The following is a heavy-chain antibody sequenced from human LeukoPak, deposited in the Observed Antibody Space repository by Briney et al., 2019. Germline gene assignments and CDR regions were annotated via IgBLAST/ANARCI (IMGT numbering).Heavy chain of an antibody. V-gene: IGHV3-15*01. D-gene: IGHD1-1*01. J-gene: IGHJ4*02. CDR2: IKSKSGGGTT. Sequence: PGGSLRLSWAASEFTFSDAWMSWVRQAPGKGLDWVGRIKSKSGGGTTDYTAPVKGRFTISRDDSKNTLYLQMNGLKIEDTAVYYCTTDYGHGTWGQGTLVTVSP. CDR1: EFTFSDAW. CDR3: TTDYGHGT.